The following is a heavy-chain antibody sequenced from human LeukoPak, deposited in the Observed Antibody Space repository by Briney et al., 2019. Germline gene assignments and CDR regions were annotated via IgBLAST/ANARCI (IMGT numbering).Heavy chain of an antibody. CDR3: AKEMWELHSFDY. D-gene: IGHD1-26*01. CDR2: ISGSGGST. CDR1: GFTFSNYG. V-gene: IGHV3-23*01. J-gene: IGHJ4*02. Sequence: GGSLRLSCAASGFTFSNYGMSWVRQAPGKGLEWVSAISGSGGSTYYADSVKGRFTISRDNSKNTLYLQMNSLRAEDTAVYYCAKEMWELHSFDYWGQGTLVTVSS.